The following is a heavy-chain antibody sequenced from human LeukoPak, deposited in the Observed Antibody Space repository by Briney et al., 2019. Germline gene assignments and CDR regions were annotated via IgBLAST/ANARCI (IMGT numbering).Heavy chain of an antibody. CDR3: AREGMATIIHYFDY. CDR2: ISSSSTI. V-gene: IGHV3-48*01. CDR1: GFTFSSYS. Sequence: GGSLRLSCAASGFTFSSYSMNWVRQAPGKGLEWVSYISSSSTIYYADSVKGRFTISRDNAKNSLYLQMNSLRAEDTAVYYCAREGMATIIHYFDYWGQGTLVTVSS. J-gene: IGHJ4*02. D-gene: IGHD5-24*01.